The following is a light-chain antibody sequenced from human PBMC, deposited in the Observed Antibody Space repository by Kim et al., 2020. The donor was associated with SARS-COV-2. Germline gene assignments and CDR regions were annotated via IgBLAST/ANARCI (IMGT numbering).Light chain of an antibody. CDR3: VLYMGSGIWV. CDR1: SGSVSTSYY. Sequence: QTVVTQEPLFSVSPGGTVTLTCGLSSGSVSTSYYPSWYQQTPGQAPRTLIYSTNTRSSGVPGRFSGSILGNKAALTITGAHADDESDYYCVLYMGSGIWVFGGGTKLTVL. V-gene: IGLV8-61*01. J-gene: IGLJ3*02. CDR2: STN.